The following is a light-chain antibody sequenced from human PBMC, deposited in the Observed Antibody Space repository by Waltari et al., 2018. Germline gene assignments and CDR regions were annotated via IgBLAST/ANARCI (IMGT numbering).Light chain of an antibody. J-gene: IGKJ2*01. CDR3: QQYGSSPT. Sequence: IVLTQSPGTLSLSPGERATLSCRASQSVSSSYLAWYQQKPGQAPRLLIYGASSRATGIPDRFSGSGSGTDFTLTISRPEPEDFAVYYCQQYGSSPTFGQGTKLEIK. CDR2: GAS. V-gene: IGKV3-20*01. CDR1: QSVSSSY.